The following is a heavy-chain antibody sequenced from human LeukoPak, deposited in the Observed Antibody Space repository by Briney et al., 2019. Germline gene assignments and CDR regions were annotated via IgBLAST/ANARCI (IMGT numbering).Heavy chain of an antibody. CDR1: GFTFSSYT. CDR2: IGDSGGSS. V-gene: IGHV3-23*01. CDR3: AKDFVRRFGP. Sequence: GGSLRLSCAASGFTFSSYTMSWVRQAPGKGLEWVSSIGDSGGSSYYADSVKGRFTISRDNSRNTLYLQMNSLRAEDTAVYYCAKDFVRRFGPWGQGTLVTVSS. J-gene: IGHJ5*02.